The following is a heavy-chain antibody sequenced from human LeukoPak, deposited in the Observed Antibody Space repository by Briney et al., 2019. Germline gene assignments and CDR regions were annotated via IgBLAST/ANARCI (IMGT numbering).Heavy chain of an antibody. V-gene: IGHV3-48*03. CDR2: ISGSGSVQ. Sequence: PGGSLRLSCAASGFSFSLCEMNWVRQAPGRGLEWVSYISGSGSVQSYTDSVKGRFTISRDNAKNSLYLQMNSLRAEDTALYYCARGAFYSSGWYENYWGQGTLVTVSS. J-gene: IGHJ4*02. CDR1: GFSFSLCE. D-gene: IGHD6-19*01. CDR3: ARGAFYSSGWYENY.